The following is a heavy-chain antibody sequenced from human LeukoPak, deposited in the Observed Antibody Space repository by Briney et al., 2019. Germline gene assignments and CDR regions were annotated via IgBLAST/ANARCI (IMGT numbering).Heavy chain of an antibody. CDR1: GGSFSGYY. D-gene: IGHD2-2*01. CDR3: ARDNYCSSTSCYPDRFDP. Sequence: PSETLSLTCAVYGGSFSGYYWSWIRQPPGKGLEWIGRIYTSGSTNYNPSLKSRVTMSVDTSKNQFSLKLSSVTAADTAVYYCARDNYCSSTSCYPDRFDPWGQGTLVTVSS. CDR2: IYTSGST. V-gene: IGHV4-4*07. J-gene: IGHJ5*02.